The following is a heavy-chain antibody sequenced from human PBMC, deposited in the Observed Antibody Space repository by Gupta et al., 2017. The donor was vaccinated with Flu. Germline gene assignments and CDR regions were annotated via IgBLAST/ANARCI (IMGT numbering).Heavy chain of an antibody. D-gene: IGHD4-17*01. V-gene: IGHV4-39*01. CDR1: GGSIISSNYY. J-gene: IGHJ4*02. Sequence: GGSIISSNYYWSWIRQPHGKGLEYSGSGYYVGSTYYNLFRENRVTISIDTSKNQFSLKLTSVTAEDTAVYYCARSGDYVDHWGQGALVNVSS. CDR3: ARSGDYVDH. CDR2: GYYVGST.